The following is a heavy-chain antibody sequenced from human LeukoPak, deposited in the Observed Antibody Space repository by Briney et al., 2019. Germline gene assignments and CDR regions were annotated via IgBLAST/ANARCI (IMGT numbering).Heavy chain of an antibody. D-gene: IGHD3-10*01. Sequence: PSETLSLTCAVYGGSFSDYYWSWIRQPPGKGLEWIGEINHGGGTNYNPSLKSRDTISVDTSKNQFSLRLSSVTAADTAVYYCARGRIFMVRGVIRAPNWFDPWGQGTLVTVSS. V-gene: IGHV4-34*01. CDR3: ARGRIFMVRGVIRAPNWFDP. CDR2: INHGGGT. CDR1: GGSFSDYY. J-gene: IGHJ5*02.